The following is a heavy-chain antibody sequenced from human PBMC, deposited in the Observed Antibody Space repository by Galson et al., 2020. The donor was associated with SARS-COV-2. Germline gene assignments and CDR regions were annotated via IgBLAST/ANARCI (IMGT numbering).Heavy chain of an antibody. Sequence: ASVKVSSKVSGYTLTELSMHWVRQAPGKGLEWMGGFDPEDGETIYAQKFQGRVTMTEDTSTDTAYMELSSLRSEDTAVYYCATARAIYGDYANYYYYYGMDVWGQGTTVTVSS. CDR1: GYTLTELS. V-gene: IGHV1-24*01. D-gene: IGHD4-17*01. J-gene: IGHJ6*02. CDR3: ATARAIYGDYANYYYYYGMDV. CDR2: FDPEDGET.